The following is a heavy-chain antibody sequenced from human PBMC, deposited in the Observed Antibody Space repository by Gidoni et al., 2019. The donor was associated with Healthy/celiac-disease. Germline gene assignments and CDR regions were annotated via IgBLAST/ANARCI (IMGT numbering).Heavy chain of an antibody. CDR3: ARPPPYGFDAFDI. Sequence: QLQLQESGPGLVKPSETLSLTCTVSGGSISSSSYYWGWIRQPPGKGLEWIGSIYYSGSTYYNPSLKSRVTISVDTSKNQFSLKLSSVTAADTAVYYCARPPPYGFDAFDIWGQGTMVTVSS. CDR1: GGSISSSSYY. V-gene: IGHV4-39*01. J-gene: IGHJ3*02. D-gene: IGHD4-17*01. CDR2: IYYSGST.